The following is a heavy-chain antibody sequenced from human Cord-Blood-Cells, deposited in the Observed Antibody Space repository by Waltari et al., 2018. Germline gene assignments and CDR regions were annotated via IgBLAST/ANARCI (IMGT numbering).Heavy chain of an antibody. J-gene: IGHJ4*02. D-gene: IGHD6-13*01. CDR2: INPNSGGT. Sequence: QVQLVQSGAEVKKPGASVTVSCKASGYTFTGYYMHWGRPAPGQGLEWMGWINPNSGGTNYAQKFQGWVTMTRDTSISTAYMELSRLRSDDTAVYYCARERFEWAAAIFDYWGQGTLVTVSS. CDR3: ARERFEWAAAIFDY. CDR1: GYTFTGYY. V-gene: IGHV1-2*04.